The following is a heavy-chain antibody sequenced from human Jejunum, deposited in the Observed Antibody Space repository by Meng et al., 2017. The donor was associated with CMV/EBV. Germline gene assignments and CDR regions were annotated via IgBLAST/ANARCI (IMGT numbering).Heavy chain of an antibody. Sequence: ASTFPFSTYAMSWVRQAPGKGLKWVSTISSSGDNTYYADSVKGRFTISRDNSKNTLYLQMNSLRAEDTAVYYCATHYDFWSGYYDYWGQGTLVTVSS. CDR2: ISSSGDNT. CDR3: ATHYDFWSGYYDY. CDR1: TFPFSTYA. V-gene: IGHV3-23*01. D-gene: IGHD3-3*01. J-gene: IGHJ4*02.